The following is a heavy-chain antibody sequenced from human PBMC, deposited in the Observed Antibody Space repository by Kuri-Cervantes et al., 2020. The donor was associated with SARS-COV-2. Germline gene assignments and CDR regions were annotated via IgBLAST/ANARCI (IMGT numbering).Heavy chain of an antibody. Sequence: GESLKISCTASGFTFGDYAMSWVRQAPGKGLEWVGFIRSKAYGGTTEYAASVKGRFTISRDDSKSIAYLQMNSLKTEDTAVYYCTIAFGSGDSDYWGQGTLVTVSS. CDR3: TIAFGSGDSDY. V-gene: IGHV3-49*04. CDR2: IRSKAYGGTT. CDR1: GFTFGDYA. J-gene: IGHJ4*02. D-gene: IGHD7-27*01.